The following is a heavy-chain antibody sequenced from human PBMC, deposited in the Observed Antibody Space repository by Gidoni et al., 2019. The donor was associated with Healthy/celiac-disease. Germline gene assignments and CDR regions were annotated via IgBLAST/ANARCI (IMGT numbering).Heavy chain of an antibody. V-gene: IGHV1-8*01. Sequence: QVQLVQSGAEVKKPGASVKVPCKASGYTFTSYDINWLRQATGQGLEWMGWMNPNSVNTGYAQKFQGRVTMTRNTSISTAYMELSSLRSEDTAVYYWARGSASIFGVVINWFDPWGQGTLVTVSS. CDR1: GYTFTSYD. CDR3: ARGSASIFGVVINWFDP. D-gene: IGHD3-3*01. CDR2: MNPNSVNT. J-gene: IGHJ5*02.